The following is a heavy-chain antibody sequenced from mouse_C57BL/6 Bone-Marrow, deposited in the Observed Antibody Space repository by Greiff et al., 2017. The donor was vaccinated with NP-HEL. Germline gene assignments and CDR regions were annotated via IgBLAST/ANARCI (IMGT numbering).Heavy chain of an antibody. J-gene: IGHJ4*01. Sequence: VQLQQSGAELARPGASVKLSCKASGYTFTSYGISWVKQRTGRGLEWIGEIYPRSGNTYYNEKFKGKATLTADKSSSTAYMELRSLTSEDSAVYFCARWGYYGSRDAMDYWGQGTSVTVSS. V-gene: IGHV1-81*01. CDR1: GYTFTSYG. CDR3: ARWGYYGSRDAMDY. CDR2: IYPRSGNT. D-gene: IGHD1-1*01.